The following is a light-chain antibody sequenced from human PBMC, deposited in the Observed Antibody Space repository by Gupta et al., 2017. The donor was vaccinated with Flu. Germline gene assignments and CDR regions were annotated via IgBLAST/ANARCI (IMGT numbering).Light chain of an antibody. V-gene: IGLV3-21*03. CDR2: DES. CDR3: QLWDSTMRV. CDR1: NIGRKN. J-gene: IGLJ3*02. Sequence: SYVLTQPPSVSVAPGKTARITCGGNNIGRKNVHWYQQKPGPAPILVVCDESDRPSGIPERFSGSNSGNTATLTISRVEAGDRADYYCQLWDSTMRVFGGGTKLTVL.